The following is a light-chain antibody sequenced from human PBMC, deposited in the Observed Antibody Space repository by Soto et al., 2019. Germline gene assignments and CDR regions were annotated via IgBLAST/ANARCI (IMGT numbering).Light chain of an antibody. CDR3: CSYAGGDNLM. V-gene: IGLV2-23*01. Sequence: QSVLTQPASVSGSPGQSITISCTGTSNDVGSYNLVSWYQQHPHKAPHLLIYEASKRPSGVSDRFSGSKSGNTASLTISGLQAEDEADYYCCSYAGGDNLMFGGGTKLTVL. CDR1: SNDVGSYNL. CDR2: EAS. J-gene: IGLJ3*02.